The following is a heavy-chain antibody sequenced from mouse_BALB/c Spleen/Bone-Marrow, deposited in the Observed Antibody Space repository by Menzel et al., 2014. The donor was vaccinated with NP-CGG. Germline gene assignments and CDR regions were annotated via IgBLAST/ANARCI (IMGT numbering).Heavy chain of an antibody. J-gene: IGHJ2*01. CDR1: GYTFTTYT. CDR2: INPSSGYT. Sequence: VQLQQSGAELARPGASVKMSCRASGYTFTTYTIHWVRQRPGQGLEWIGYINPSSGYTNYIKKFKDKATLTADKSSSTAYMQLSSLTSEDSAVYYCARRDDGYVFFDYWGQGTTLTVSS. CDR3: ARRDDGYVFFDY. D-gene: IGHD2-3*01. V-gene: IGHV1-4*01.